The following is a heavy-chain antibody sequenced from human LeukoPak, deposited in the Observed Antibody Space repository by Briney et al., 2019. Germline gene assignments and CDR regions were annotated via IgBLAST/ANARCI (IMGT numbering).Heavy chain of an antibody. CDR3: AKVWWQHHMGPESD. CDR2: INHSGST. V-gene: IGHV4-34*01. CDR1: GGSFSGYY. Sequence: SETLSLTCAVYGGSFSGYYWSWIRQPPGKGLEWIGEINHSGSTNYNPSLKSRVTISVDTSKNQFSLKLSSVTAADTAVYYCAKVWWQHHMGPESDWGQGTLVTVSS. D-gene: IGHD2-21*01. J-gene: IGHJ4*02.